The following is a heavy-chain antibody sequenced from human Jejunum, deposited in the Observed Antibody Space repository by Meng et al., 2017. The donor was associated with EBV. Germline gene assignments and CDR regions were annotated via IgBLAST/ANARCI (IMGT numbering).Heavy chain of an antibody. CDR2: SIPIIGTA. V-gene: IGHV1-69*01. CDR1: GSTSSSFS. Sequence: LVPGRALVKTPVSLSNVCCDVSGSTSSSFSCWCVLQEPRRGRVWMGGSIPIIGTANYKPYFKGRVTITADASKNKVYMGLSTVSAEDTAVYYCAMGGDYAKCGYWGQGTLVTVSS. D-gene: IGHD4-17*01. CDR3: AMGGDYAKCGY. J-gene: IGHJ4*02.